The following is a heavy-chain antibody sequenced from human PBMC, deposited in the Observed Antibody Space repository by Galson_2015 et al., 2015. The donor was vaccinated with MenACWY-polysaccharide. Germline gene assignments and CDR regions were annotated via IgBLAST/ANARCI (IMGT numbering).Heavy chain of an antibody. J-gene: IGHJ4*02. Sequence: SVKVSCKASGYTFTSYDINWVRQATGQGLEWMGWMNPNSGNTGYAQKFQGRVTMTRNTSISTAYMELSSLTSEDTAVYYCASIKAGTHYFDYWGQGTLVTVSS. CDR2: MNPNSGNT. V-gene: IGHV1-8*01. CDR1: GYTFTSYD. D-gene: IGHD6-19*01. CDR3: ASIKAGTHYFDY.